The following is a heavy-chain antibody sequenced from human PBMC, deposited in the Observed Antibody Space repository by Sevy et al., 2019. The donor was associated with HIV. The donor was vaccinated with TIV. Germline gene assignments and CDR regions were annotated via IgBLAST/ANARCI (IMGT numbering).Heavy chain of an antibody. CDR1: GYTISTYY. Sequence: GSVKVSCKASGYTISTYYMHWVRQAPGQGLEWMGIINPSGGSTDYAQKFQGRVSMTRDTSTSTVYMELSGLRSEDTAVYYCAREEWLKFFDYWGQGTLVTVSS. CDR2: INPSGGST. D-gene: IGHD3-3*01. CDR3: AREEWLKFFDY. J-gene: IGHJ4*02. V-gene: IGHV1-46*01.